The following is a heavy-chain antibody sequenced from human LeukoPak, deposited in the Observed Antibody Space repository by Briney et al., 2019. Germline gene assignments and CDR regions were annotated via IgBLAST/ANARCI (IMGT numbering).Heavy chain of an antibody. J-gene: IGHJ3*02. CDR1: GYTFTSYY. D-gene: IGHD3-10*01. CDR3: ARDPFYGAGSSQPHAFDI. Sequence: ASVKVSCKASGYTFTSYYMHWVRQAPGQGLAWMGIINASSGSTSYAQKFQGRVNMTRDTSTSTVYMELSSLRSEDTAVYYCARDPFYGAGSSQPHAFDIWGQGTMVTVSS. V-gene: IGHV1-46*01. CDR2: INASSGST.